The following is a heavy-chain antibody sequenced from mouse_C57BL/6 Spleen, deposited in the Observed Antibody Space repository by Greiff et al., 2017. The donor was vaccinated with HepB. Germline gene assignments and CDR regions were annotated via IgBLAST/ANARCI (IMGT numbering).Heavy chain of an antibody. Sequence: QVQLQQSGPGLVQPSQSLSITCTVSGFSLTSYGVHWVRQSPGKGLEWLGVIWSGGSTDYNAAFISRLSISKDNSKSQVFSKMNSLQADDTAIYYCARGHYGSSYWYFDVWGTGTTVTVSS. CDR3: ARGHYGSSYWYFDV. V-gene: IGHV2-2*01. CDR2: IWSGGST. J-gene: IGHJ1*03. CDR1: GFSLTSYG. D-gene: IGHD1-1*01.